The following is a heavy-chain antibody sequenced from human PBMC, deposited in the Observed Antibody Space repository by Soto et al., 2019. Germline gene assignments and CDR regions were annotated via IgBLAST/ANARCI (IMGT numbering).Heavy chain of an antibody. CDR2: IYHSGST. Sequence: PSETLSLTCAVSGGSIISGGYSWSWIRQPPGKGLEWIGYIYHSGSTYYNPSLKSRVTISVDRSKNQFSLKLSSVTAADTAVYYCARVPGPWGQGTLVTVSS. CDR1: GGSIISGGYS. J-gene: IGHJ5*02. CDR3: ARVPGP. V-gene: IGHV4-30-2*01.